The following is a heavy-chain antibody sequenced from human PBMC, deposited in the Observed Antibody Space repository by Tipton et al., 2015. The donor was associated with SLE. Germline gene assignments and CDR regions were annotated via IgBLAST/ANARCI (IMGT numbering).Heavy chain of an antibody. CDR1: GDTFRNSA. CDR2: IIPMFGAE. Sequence: QLVQSGAEVKKPGSSVKVSCRASGDTFRNSAISWVRQAPGQGLEWMGGIIPMFGAENYPQKFQGRVTITADESTSTAYMELSSLRSEDTAVYYCALRWPDTWTTVYWGQGTLVTVS. D-gene: IGHD5-12*01. V-gene: IGHV1-69*01. J-gene: IGHJ4*02. CDR3: ALRWPDTWTTVY.